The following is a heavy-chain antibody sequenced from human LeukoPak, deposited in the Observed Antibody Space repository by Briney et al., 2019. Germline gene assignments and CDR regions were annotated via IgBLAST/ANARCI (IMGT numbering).Heavy chain of an antibody. Sequence: GGSLRLSCAASGFTFSSYWMSWVRQAPGKGLEWVANIKQDGSEKYYVDSVKGRFTVSRDNAENSLYLQMNSLRAEDTAVYYCARDGGIQLWLYYFDYWGQGTLVTVSS. D-gene: IGHD5-18*01. J-gene: IGHJ4*02. V-gene: IGHV3-7*01. CDR1: GFTFSSYW. CDR3: ARDGGIQLWLYYFDY. CDR2: IKQDGSEK.